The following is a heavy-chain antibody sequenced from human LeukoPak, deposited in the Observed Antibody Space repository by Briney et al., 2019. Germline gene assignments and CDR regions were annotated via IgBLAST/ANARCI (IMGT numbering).Heavy chain of an antibody. CDR3: GGYTYGYSQG. CDR2: IYGGGRT. J-gene: IGHJ4*02. D-gene: IGHD5-18*01. Sequence: GGSLRLSCAASGFTVSNDYMSWVRQAPGKGLEWVSVIYGGGRTYYADSVKGRFTISRDNSKNTLYLQMNNLRAKDTAVYYCGGYTYGYSQGWGQGTLVTVSS. CDR1: GFTVSNDY. V-gene: IGHV3-66*01.